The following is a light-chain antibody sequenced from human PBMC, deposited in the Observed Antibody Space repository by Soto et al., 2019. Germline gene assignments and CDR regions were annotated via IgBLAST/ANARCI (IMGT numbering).Light chain of an antibody. J-gene: IGLJ2*01. Sequence: QSALTQPASVSGSPGQSITISCTGTSSDVGSYNLVSWYQQHPGKAPKLMIYEGTKRPSGVSNRFSGSKSGNTASLTISGRQAEDEADYYCCSDAGSGTLVFGGGTKLTVL. CDR2: EGT. CDR1: SSDVGSYNL. CDR3: CSDAGSGTLV. V-gene: IGLV2-23*01.